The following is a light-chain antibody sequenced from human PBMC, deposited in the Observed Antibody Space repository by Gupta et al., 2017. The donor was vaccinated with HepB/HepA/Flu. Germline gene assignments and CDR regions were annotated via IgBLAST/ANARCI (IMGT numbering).Light chain of an antibody. CDR1: SSDVGGYNY. V-gene: IGLV2-14*01. CDR3: SSYTSSSTQV. CDR2: DVS. J-gene: IGLJ3*02. Sequence: QSALTQPASVSGSPGQSITISCTGTSSDVGGYNYVSWYQQHPGKAPKLMIYDVSNRPSGVSSLFSGSKSGNTASLTISGLQAEDEADYYCSSYTSSSTQVFGGGTKLTVL.